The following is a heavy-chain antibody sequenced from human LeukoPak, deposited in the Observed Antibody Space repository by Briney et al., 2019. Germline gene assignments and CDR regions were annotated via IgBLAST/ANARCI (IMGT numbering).Heavy chain of an antibody. J-gene: IGHJ6*02. CDR1: GGTFSSYA. Sequence: ASVKVSCKASGGTFSSYAIIWVRQAPGQGLEWMGRIIPILGIANYAQKFQGRVTITADKSTSTAYMELSSLRPEDTAVYYCARAAYCGGDCYPDYYYYYGMDVWGRGTTVTVSS. CDR3: ARAAYCGGDCYPDYYYYYGMDV. D-gene: IGHD2-21*02. V-gene: IGHV1-69*04. CDR2: IIPILGIA.